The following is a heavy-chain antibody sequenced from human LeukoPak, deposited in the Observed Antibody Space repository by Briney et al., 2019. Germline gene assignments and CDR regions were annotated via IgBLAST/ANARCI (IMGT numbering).Heavy chain of an antibody. D-gene: IGHD1-7*01. V-gene: IGHV1-2*02. CDR1: GYTFTGYY. Sequence: ASVTVSCKASGYTFTGYYMHWVRQAPGQGLEWMGWINPNSGGTNYAQKFQGRVTMTRDTSISTAYMELSRLRSDDTAVYYCARERYNWNYYFDYWGQGTLVTVSS. CDR2: INPNSGGT. CDR3: ARERYNWNYYFDY. J-gene: IGHJ4*02.